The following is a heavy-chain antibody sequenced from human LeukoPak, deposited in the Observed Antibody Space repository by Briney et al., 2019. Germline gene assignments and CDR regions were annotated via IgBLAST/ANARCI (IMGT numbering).Heavy chain of an antibody. CDR2: IRGSGDT. D-gene: IGHD3-3*01. CDR1: GFPFSNNV. Sequence: GGSLRLSCAASGFPFSNNVMSWVRQAPGRRLDWLSAIRGSGDTYYADSVKGRFTISRDNSKNMLYLQMNSLRAEDTAVYYCAKTFPYGTTWYGFCDYWGQGALVTVSS. CDR3: AKTFPYGTTWYGFCDY. V-gene: IGHV3-23*01. J-gene: IGHJ4*02.